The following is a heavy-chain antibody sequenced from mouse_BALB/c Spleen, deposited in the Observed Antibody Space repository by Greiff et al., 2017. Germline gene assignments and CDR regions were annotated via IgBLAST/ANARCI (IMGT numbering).Heavy chain of an antibody. D-gene: IGHD1-1*01. V-gene: IGHV1-69*02. CDR2: IYPSDSYT. CDR1: GYTFTSYW. J-gene: IGHJ4*01. CDR3: TRNTEGSYAMDY. Sequence: VQLQQPGAELVRPGASVKLSCKASGYTFTSYWINWVKQRPGQGLEWIGNIYPSDSYTNYNQKFKDKATLTVDKSSSTAYMQLSSPTSEDSAVYYCTRNTEGSYAMDYWGQGTSVTVSA.